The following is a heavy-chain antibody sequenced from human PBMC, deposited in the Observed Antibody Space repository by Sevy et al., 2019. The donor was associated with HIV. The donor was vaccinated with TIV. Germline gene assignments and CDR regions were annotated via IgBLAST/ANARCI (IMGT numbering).Heavy chain of an antibody. CDR1: GFTFSNYP. Sequence: GSLRLSCAASGFTFSNYPMHWVRQAPGKGLGWVAVISYDASNKYYADSVKGRFTISRDNSKNTLYLQMDSLRTEDTAVYYCARTAQWLAYYFGYWGQGTLVTVSS. D-gene: IGHD6-19*01. J-gene: IGHJ4*02. CDR3: ARTAQWLAYYFGY. V-gene: IGHV3-30-3*01. CDR2: ISYDASNK.